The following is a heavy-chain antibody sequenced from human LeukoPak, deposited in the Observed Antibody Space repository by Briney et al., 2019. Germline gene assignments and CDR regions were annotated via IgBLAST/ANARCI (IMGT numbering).Heavy chain of an antibody. CDR3: VKEVVATIPPL. V-gene: IGHV3-21*04. CDR2: INSNSRYI. CDR1: GYTFSSYS. D-gene: IGHD5-12*01. J-gene: IGHJ4*02. Sequence: GGSLRLSCAASGYTFSSYSMNWVRQAPGKGLEWVSSINSNSRYIYYADSVKGRFTISRDAAKNSLFLQMNSLRAEDMAVYYCVKEVVATIPPLWGQGTLVTVSS.